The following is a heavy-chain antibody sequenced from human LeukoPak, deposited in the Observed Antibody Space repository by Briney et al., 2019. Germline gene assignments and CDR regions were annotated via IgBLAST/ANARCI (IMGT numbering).Heavy chain of an antibody. D-gene: IGHD6-13*01. CDR3: ARTSSAVNTKGLDS. CDR2: VYSGGST. V-gene: IGHV3-53*01. CDR1: GFAVSSNY. J-gene: IGHJ4*02. Sequence: PGGSLRLSCAASGFAVSSNYMTRVRQAPGKGLEWVSVVYSGGSTEYADSVKGRFPISRDNSKHTLYLQMNSLRAEDTAVYYCARTSSAVNTKGLDSWGQGTLVTVSS.